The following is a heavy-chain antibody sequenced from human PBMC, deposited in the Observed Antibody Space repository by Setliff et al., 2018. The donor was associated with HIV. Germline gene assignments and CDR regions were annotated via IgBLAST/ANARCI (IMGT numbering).Heavy chain of an antibody. CDR3: AREGARHYGSGRYHSWFDP. V-gene: IGHV4-31*03. D-gene: IGHD3-10*01. CDR2: IYYSGST. Sequence: PSETLSLTCTVSGGPISSGNYYWSWIRQHPGKGLEWIGYIYYSGSTYYNPSLKSRVTMSVDTSKNQFSLKLSSVTAADTAVYYCAREGARHYGSGRYHSWFDPWGQGTQVTVSS. CDR1: GGPISSGNYY. J-gene: IGHJ5*02.